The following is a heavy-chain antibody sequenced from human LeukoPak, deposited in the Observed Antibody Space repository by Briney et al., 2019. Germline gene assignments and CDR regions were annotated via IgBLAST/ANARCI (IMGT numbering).Heavy chain of an antibody. CDR2: IKSDGITI. Sequence: GGSLRLSCAASGFTFSNYMMHWVRQAPGKGLVWVSRIKSDGITITYADSVKGRFTISRDNSKNTLYLQMNSLRAEDTAVYYCAKNSYYYYYYGMDVWGQGTTVTVSS. V-gene: IGHV3-74*01. CDR1: GFTFSNYM. D-gene: IGHD2/OR15-2a*01. J-gene: IGHJ6*02. CDR3: AKNSYYYYYYGMDV.